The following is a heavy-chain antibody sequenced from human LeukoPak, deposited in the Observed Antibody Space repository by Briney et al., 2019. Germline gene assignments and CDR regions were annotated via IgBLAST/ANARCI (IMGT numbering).Heavy chain of an antibody. Sequence: PSETLSLTCAVYGGSFSGYYWSWIRQPPGKGLEWIGEINHSGSTNYNPSLKSRVTISVDTSKNQFSLKLSSVTAADTAVYYCARGLFRRIVVVTARGAYFDYWGQGTLVTVSS. V-gene: IGHV4-34*01. D-gene: IGHD2-21*02. CDR1: GGSFSGYY. CDR2: INHSGST. CDR3: ARGLFRRIVVVTARGAYFDY. J-gene: IGHJ4*02.